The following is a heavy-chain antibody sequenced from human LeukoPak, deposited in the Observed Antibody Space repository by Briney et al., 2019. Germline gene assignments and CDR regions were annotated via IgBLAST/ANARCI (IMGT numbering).Heavy chain of an antibody. CDR2: FLYGRSS. D-gene: IGHD2/OR15-2a*01. CDR1: GGSGSLSSYY. J-gene: IGHJ4*02. Sequence: SETLSLTCIVSGGSGSLSSYYWAWIRQPPGKGLEWIGSFLYGRSSYYSPSLKSRVTISVDTSANRFSLKLDSVTAADTAIYYCARRSFYSMSSGFNSWGQGALVTVSA. V-gene: IGHV4-39*01. CDR3: ARRSFYSMSSGFNS.